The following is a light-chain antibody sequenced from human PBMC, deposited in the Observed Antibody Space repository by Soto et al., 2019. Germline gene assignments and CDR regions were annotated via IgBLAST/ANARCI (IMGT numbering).Light chain of an antibody. V-gene: IGKV3-11*01. CDR2: DAS. CDR3: QQRSNWSWT. CDR1: QSVSIY. Sequence: EVVISQSPSALSVSPGVRATLSCRASQSVSIYLAWYQQKPGQAPRLLIYDASNRATGIPARFSGSGSGTDFTLTISSLEPEDFAVYYCQQRSNWSWTFGQGTKVDI. J-gene: IGKJ1*01.